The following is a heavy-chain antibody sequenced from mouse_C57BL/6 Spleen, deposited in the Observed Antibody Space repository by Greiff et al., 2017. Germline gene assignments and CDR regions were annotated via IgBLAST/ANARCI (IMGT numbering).Heavy chain of an antibody. CDR2: IDPETGGT. J-gene: IGHJ3*01. V-gene: IGHV1-15*01. D-gene: IGHD1-1*01. Sequence: QVQLQQSGAELVRPGASVTLSCKASGYTFTDYEMHWVKQTPVHGLEWIGAIDPETGGTAYTQKFKGKAILTADKSSSTAYMELRSLTSEDSAVYYCTRSDYYGFAYWGQGTLVTVSA. CDR3: TRSDYYGFAY. CDR1: GYTFTDYE.